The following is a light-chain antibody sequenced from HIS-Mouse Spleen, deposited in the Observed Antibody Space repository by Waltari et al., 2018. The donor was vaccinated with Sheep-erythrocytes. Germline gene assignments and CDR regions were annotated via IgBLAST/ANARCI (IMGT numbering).Light chain of an antibody. CDR2: QDS. CDR3: QAWDSSTAWNVV. J-gene: IGLJ2*01. CDR1: KCGETY. Sequence: SFELTQPPSVSVSPGQTASITCPGAKCGETYSYWYQQKPGQAPVPVIYQDSKRHSGIPEPFSGSTSGNTATLTISGTQAMDEADYYCQAWDSSTAWNVVFGGGTKLTVL. V-gene: IGLV3-1*01.